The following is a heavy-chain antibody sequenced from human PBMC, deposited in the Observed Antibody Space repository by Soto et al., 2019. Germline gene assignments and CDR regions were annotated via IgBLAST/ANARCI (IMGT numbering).Heavy chain of an antibody. CDR3: ANVVGYGGIRDDAFDI. CDR2: ISGSGGIR. D-gene: IGHD4-17*01. V-gene: IGHV3-23*01. CDR1: GFIFSSYA. J-gene: IGHJ3*02. Sequence: EVQLLESGGGLVQPGGSLRLSCAASGFIFSSYAMSWVRQAPGKGLEWVSLISGSGGIRHYADSVKGRFTISRDNSKNTMYLQMNSLTAEDSAVYYWANVVGYGGIRDDAFDIWGQGTMVTVSS.